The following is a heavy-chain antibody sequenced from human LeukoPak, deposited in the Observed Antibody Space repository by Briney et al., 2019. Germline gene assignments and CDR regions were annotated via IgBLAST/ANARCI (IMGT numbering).Heavy chain of an antibody. J-gene: IGHJ4*02. D-gene: IGHD3-3*01. V-gene: IGHV3-33*01. CDR2: IWYDGSNK. CDR1: GFTFSSYG. CDR3: ARGGYDFWSGYHPTPFDY. Sequence: GGSLRLSCAASGFTFSSYGMHWVRQAPGKGLVWVAVIWYDGSNKYYADSVKGRFTISRDNSKNTLYLQMNSLRAEDTAVYYCARGGYDFWSGYHPTPFDYWGQGTLVTVSS.